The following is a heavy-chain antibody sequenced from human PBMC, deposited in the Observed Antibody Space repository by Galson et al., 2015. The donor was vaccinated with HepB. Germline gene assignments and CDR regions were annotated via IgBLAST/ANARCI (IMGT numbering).Heavy chain of an antibody. V-gene: IGHV3-30*18. CDR2: ISYDGSNK. Sequence: SLRLSCAASGFTFSSYGMHWVRQAPGKGLEWVAVISYDGSNKYYADSVKGRFTISRDNSKNTLYLQMNSLRAEDTAVYYCAKDRNLDYGDYIPFDYWGQGTLVAVSS. J-gene: IGHJ4*02. D-gene: IGHD4-17*01. CDR3: AKDRNLDYGDYIPFDY. CDR1: GFTFSSYG.